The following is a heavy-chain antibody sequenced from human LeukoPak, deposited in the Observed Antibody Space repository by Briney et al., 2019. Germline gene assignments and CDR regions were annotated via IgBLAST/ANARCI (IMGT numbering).Heavy chain of an antibody. D-gene: IGHD3-16*01. J-gene: IGHJ3*02. CDR1: GDTVSSNSAA. Sequence: SQTLSLTCAISGDTVSSNSAAWTWIRQSPSRGLEWLGRTYYRSKWYNDYAVSVKSRITINPDTSKNQFSLQLNSVTPEDTAVYYCARARDAFTKKSVFDIWGQGTMVTVSS. CDR2: TYYRSKWYN. V-gene: IGHV6-1*01. CDR3: ARARDAFTKKSVFDI.